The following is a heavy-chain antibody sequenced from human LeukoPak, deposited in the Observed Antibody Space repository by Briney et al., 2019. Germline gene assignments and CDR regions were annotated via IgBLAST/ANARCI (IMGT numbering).Heavy chain of an antibody. V-gene: IGHV1-18*01. CDR3: ARDPAAYCSSTSCYPPFEAPHNTNWFDP. Sequence: GASVKVSCKASGYTFTSYGISWVRQAPGQGLEWMGWISAYNGNTNYAQKLQGRVTMTTDTSTSTAYMELRSLRSDDTAVYYCARDPAAYCSSTSCYPPFEAPHNTNWFDPWGQGTLVIVSS. J-gene: IGHJ5*02. CDR1: GYTFTSYG. D-gene: IGHD2-2*01. CDR2: ISAYNGNT.